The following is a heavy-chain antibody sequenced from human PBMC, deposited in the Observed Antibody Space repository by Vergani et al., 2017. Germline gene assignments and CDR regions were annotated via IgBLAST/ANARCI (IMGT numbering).Heavy chain of an antibody. V-gene: IGHV4-34*01. J-gene: IGHJ5*02. D-gene: IGHD2-15*01. CDR3: ARGQRGYCSGGSCYSGPLDP. CDR2: INHSGST. CDR1: GGSFSGYY. Sequence: QVQLQQWGAGLLKPSETLSLTCAVYGGSFSGYYWSWIRQPPRKGLEWIGEINHSGSTNYNPSLKSRVTISVDTSKNQFSLKLSSVTAADTAVYYCARGQRGYCSGGSCYSGPLDPWGQGTLVTVSS.